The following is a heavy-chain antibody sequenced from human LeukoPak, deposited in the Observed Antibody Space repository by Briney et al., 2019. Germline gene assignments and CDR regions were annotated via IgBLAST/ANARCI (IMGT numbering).Heavy chain of an antibody. Sequence: GGSLRLSCAASGFTFSSYGVHWVRQAPGKGLEWVAVISYDGSNKYYADSVKGRFTISRDNSKNTLYLQMNSLRAEDTAVYYCAKDLCSGGSCYGEYYYYGMDVWGKGTTVTVSS. CDR1: GFTFSSYG. D-gene: IGHD2-15*01. CDR2: ISYDGSNK. V-gene: IGHV3-30*18. CDR3: AKDLCSGGSCYGEYYYYGMDV. J-gene: IGHJ6*04.